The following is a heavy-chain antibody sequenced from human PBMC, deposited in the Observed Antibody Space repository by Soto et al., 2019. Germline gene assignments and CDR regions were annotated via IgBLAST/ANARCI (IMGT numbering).Heavy chain of an antibody. V-gene: IGHV3-23*01. Sequence: GSLRLSCAASGFTFSSYAMSWVRQAPGKGLEWVSAISGSGGSTYYADSVKGRFTIPRDNSKNTLYLQMNSLRAEDTAVYHCAKEDCSSTSCYHRYYYGMDVCGQGTTVTVSS. CDR3: AKEDCSSTSCYHRYYYGMDV. CDR1: GFTFSSYA. D-gene: IGHD2-2*01. CDR2: ISGSGGST. J-gene: IGHJ6*02.